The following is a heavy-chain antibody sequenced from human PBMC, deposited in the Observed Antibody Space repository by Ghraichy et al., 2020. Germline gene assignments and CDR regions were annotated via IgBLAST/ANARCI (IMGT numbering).Heavy chain of an antibody. J-gene: IGHJ4*02. D-gene: IGHD3-16*02. CDR2: ISSNGATT. Sequence: GSLRLACSASGFDFSSFNMYWVRQAPGKGLEYVSGISSNGATTYYADSVKGRFTISRDNPKNTLYFQMSSLKTEDTAVYYCVRRPEDYIWGTSRPFDHWGQGTLVSGSP. CDR3: VRRPEDYIWGTSRPFDH. V-gene: IGHV3-64D*06. CDR1: GFDFSSFN.